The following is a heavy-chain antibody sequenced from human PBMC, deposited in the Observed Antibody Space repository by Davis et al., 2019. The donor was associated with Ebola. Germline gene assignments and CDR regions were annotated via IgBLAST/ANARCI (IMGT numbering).Heavy chain of an antibody. Sequence: GESLKISCAASGFTFSSYSMNWVRQAPGKGLEWVSSISSSSSYIYYADSVKGRFTISRDNAKNSLYLQMNSLRAEDTALYYCAKAAEDYYDSSGITGGDAFDIWGQGTMVTVSS. CDR3: AKAAEDYYDSSGITGGDAFDI. D-gene: IGHD3-22*01. CDR1: GFTFSSYS. J-gene: IGHJ3*02. CDR2: ISSSSSYI. V-gene: IGHV3-21*04.